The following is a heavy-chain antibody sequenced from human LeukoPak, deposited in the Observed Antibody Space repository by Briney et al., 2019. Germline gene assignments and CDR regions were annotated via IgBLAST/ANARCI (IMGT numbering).Heavy chain of an antibody. CDR3: ASDYYGSGSYYSQLSFDP. V-gene: IGHV1-2*02. CDR1: GYTFTGYY. CDR2: INPNSGGT. D-gene: IGHD3-10*01. J-gene: IGHJ5*02. Sequence: ASVKVSCKASGYTFTGYYMHWVRQAPGQGLEWMGWINPNSGGTNYAQKFQGRVTMTRDTSISTAYMELSRLRSDDTAVYYCASDYYGSGSYYSQLSFDPWGQGTLVTVSS.